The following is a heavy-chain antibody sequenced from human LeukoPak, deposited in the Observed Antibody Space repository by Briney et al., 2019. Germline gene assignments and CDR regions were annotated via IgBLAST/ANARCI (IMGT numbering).Heavy chain of an antibody. Sequence: GGSLRLSCAASGFTFSSYTMNWVRQAPGKGLEWVSSISTSSSYIYYADSVKGRFTISRDNAKNTLYLQMNSLRAEDTAVYYCAKDPIYSSVPTHWGQGTLVTVSS. V-gene: IGHV3-21*01. CDR1: GFTFSSYT. CDR3: AKDPIYSSVPTH. J-gene: IGHJ4*02. CDR2: ISTSSSYI. D-gene: IGHD6-19*01.